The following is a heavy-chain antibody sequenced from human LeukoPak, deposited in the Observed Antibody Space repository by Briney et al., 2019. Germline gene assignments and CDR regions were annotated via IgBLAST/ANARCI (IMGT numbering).Heavy chain of an antibody. V-gene: IGHV3-9*01. CDR2: ISWNSGSI. CDR3: AKEVIQLWALDY. CDR1: GFTFDDYA. J-gene: IGHJ4*02. Sequence: PGRSLRLSCAASGFTFDDYAMHWVRQAPGKGLEWVSGISWNSGSIGYADSVKGRFTISRDNAKNSLYLQMNSLRAEDTAVYYCAKEVIQLWALDYWGQGTLVTVSS. D-gene: IGHD5-18*01.